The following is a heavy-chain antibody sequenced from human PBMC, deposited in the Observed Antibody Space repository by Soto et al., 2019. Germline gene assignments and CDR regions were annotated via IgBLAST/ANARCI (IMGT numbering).Heavy chain of an antibody. Sequence: GGSLRLSCAASGFTFSDYWISWVRQAPGKGLEWVANIKQGGSEKYYLDSVKGRFTISRDNARNSVYLQMNSLRAEDTAVYYCARDGITPLATRPDDGFDIWGQGTMVTVSS. V-gene: IGHV3-7*01. CDR2: IKQGGSEK. J-gene: IGHJ3*02. CDR3: ARDGITPLATRPDDGFDI. D-gene: IGHD6-6*01. CDR1: GFTFSDYW.